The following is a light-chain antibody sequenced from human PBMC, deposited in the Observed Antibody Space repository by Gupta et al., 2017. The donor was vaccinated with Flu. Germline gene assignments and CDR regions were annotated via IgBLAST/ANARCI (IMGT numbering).Light chain of an antibody. Sequence: DVVMTQSPLSLPVTLGQPASISCRSSQSLVYKNGITSLNWLQQGPGQSPRRIIYEVSKRDSRVPGRFSGTGSVSNFTLKSIRAEAEDIGVCYGVRGAHPWTFGPGTRREI. V-gene: IGKV2-30*01. CDR1: QSLVYKNGITS. CDR3: VRGAHPWT. CDR2: EVS. J-gene: IGKJ2*01.